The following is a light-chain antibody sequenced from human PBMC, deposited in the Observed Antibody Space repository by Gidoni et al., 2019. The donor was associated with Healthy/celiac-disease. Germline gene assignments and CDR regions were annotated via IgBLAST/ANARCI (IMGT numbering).Light chain of an antibody. Sequence: DIVMTQSPDSLAVSLGERATINCKSSQSVLYSSNNKNYLAWYPQKPGQPPKLLISWASTRESGVPDRFSGSGSGTDFTLTISSLQAEDVAVYYCQQYWAFGQGTKVEIK. J-gene: IGKJ1*01. CDR2: WAS. V-gene: IGKV4-1*01. CDR1: QSVLYSSNNKNY. CDR3: QQYWA.